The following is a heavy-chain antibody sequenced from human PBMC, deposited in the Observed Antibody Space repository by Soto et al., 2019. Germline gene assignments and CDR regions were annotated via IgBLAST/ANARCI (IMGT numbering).Heavy chain of an antibody. CDR2: INAGNGNT. V-gene: IGHV1-3*01. J-gene: IGHJ6*02. CDR1: GYTFTSYA. Sequence: ASVKVSCKASGYTFTSYAMHWVRQAPGQRLEWMGWINAGNGNTKYSQKFQGRVTITRDTSTSTAYMELRSLRSDDTAVYYCARERCXSTSCYKGPFYYYGMDVWGQGTTVTVSS. D-gene: IGHD2-2*02. CDR3: ARERCXSTSCYKGPFYYYGMDV.